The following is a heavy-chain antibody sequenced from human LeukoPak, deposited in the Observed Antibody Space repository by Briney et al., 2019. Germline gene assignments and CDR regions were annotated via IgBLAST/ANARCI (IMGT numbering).Heavy chain of an antibody. J-gene: IGHJ4*02. CDR2: MNSGGST. CDR1: GFIVSSDF. CDR3: TRGGSMVRGVL. V-gene: IGHV3-53*01. D-gene: IGHD3-10*01. Sequence: GGSLRLSCAASGFIVSSDFMNWVRQAPGKGLEWVSAMNSGGSTFYADSVKGRFIISRDKSRNTLYLRMNSLSVDDTAVYYCTRGGSMVRGVLWGQGTLVTVSS.